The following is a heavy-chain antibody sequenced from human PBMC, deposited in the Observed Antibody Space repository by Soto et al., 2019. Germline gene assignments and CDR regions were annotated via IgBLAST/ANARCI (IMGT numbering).Heavy chain of an antibody. CDR2: IYWDDDK. J-gene: IGHJ5*02. D-gene: IGHD2-2*01. Sequence: QITLKESGPTLVKPTQTLTLTCTFSGFSLSTSGVGVGWIRQPPGKALEWLALIYWDDDKRYSPSLKSRLTIPTDTSKNQLALTTTNMDPVDTATYYCAHISDAAPTPDNWFDPWGQGTLVTVSS. V-gene: IGHV2-5*02. CDR1: GFSLSTSGVG. CDR3: AHISDAAPTPDNWFDP.